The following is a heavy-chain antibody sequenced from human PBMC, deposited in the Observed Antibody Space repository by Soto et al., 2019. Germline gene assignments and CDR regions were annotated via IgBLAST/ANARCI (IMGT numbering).Heavy chain of an antibody. CDR3: ASGASAHGTQCYSGHCCCEP. V-gene: IGHV1-24*01. Sequence: ASVKVSCEVSGYTLAVASIPWVRQAPGKGLEWMGGFDPEHDETLFAQLFQGILTMTGDSSADTAYMELSGLLSEDTADYYCASGASAHGTQCYSGHCCCEPRGRRTLV. J-gene: IGHJ2*01. CDR2: FDPEHDET. CDR1: GYTLAVAS. D-gene: IGHD2-15*01.